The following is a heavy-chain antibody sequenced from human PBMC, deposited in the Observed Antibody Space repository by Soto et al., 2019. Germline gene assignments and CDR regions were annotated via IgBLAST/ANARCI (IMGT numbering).Heavy chain of an antibody. V-gene: IGHV3-21*01. Sequence: GGSLRLSCAASGFTFSSYSMNWVSQAPGKGLEWVSSISSSSSYIYYADSVKGRFTISRDNAKNSLYLQMNSLRAEDTAVYYCARQIGPRITIFGVVTLDPWGQGTLVTVSS. CDR2: ISSSSSYI. J-gene: IGHJ5*02. CDR1: GFTFSSYS. D-gene: IGHD3-3*01. CDR3: ARQIGPRITIFGVVTLDP.